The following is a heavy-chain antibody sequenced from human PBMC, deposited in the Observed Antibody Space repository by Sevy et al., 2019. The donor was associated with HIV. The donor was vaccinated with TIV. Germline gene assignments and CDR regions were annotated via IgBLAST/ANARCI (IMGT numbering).Heavy chain of an antibody. CDR3: ARDHKRREISYGMDV. J-gene: IGHJ6*02. V-gene: IGHV1-69*13. CDR2: IIPIFGTA. CDR1: GGTFSSYA. Sequence: ASVKVSCKASGGTFSSYAISWVRQAPGQGLEWMGGIIPIFGTANYAQKFQGRVTITADESTSTAYMELSSLRSKDTAVYYCARDHKRREISYGMDVWGQGTTVTVSS. D-gene: IGHD3-16*02.